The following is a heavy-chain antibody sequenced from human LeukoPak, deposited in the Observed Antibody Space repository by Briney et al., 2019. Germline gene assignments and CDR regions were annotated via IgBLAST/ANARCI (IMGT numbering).Heavy chain of an antibody. CDR1: GFTFSSYA. CDR3: ARELWFGELSYYYHYGMDV. V-gene: IGHV3-30*04. D-gene: IGHD3-10*01. Sequence: GRSLRLSCAASGFTFSSYAMHWVRQAPGKGLEWVAVISYDGSDKYYSDSVKGRFTISRDNSKNTLYLQMNSLRAEDTAVYYCARELWFGELSYYYHYGMDVWGKGTTVTVSS. CDR2: ISYDGSDK. J-gene: IGHJ6*04.